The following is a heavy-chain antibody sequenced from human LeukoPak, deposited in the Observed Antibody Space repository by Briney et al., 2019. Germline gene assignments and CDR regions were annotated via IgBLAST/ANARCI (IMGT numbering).Heavy chain of an antibody. Sequence: SETLSLTCTVSGGSISSYYWSWIRQSPGKGLEWIGEINHSGSTNYNPSLKSRVTISLDTSKNQFSLKLSSVTAADTAVYYCARHRGYSYGSATEIDYWGQGNLVTVSS. CDR3: ARHRGYSYGSATEIDY. CDR2: INHSGST. D-gene: IGHD5-18*01. J-gene: IGHJ4*02. V-gene: IGHV4-34*01. CDR1: GGSISSYY.